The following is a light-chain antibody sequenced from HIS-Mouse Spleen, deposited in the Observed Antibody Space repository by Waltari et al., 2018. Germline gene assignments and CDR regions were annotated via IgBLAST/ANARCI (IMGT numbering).Light chain of an antibody. CDR1: ALPKKY. CDR3: YSTDSSGNHRV. CDR2: VDS. J-gene: IGLJ2*01. V-gene: IGLV3-10*01. Sequence: SYELTQPPSVSVSPGQTARITCSGDALPKKYAYWSQQKSGQAPVLVIHVDSKRPSGIPERFSGSSSGTMATLTISGAQVEDEADYYCYSTDSSGNHRVFGGGTKLTVL.